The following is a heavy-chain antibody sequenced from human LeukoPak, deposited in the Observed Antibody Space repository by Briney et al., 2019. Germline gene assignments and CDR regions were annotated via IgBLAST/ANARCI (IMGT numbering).Heavy chain of an antibody. CDR2: ISYDGSNK. CDR3: AKVFIDMVSPTHYSDY. J-gene: IGHJ4*02. V-gene: IGHV3-30*18. CDR1: GFTFSRYG. D-gene: IGHD3-10*01. Sequence: GGSLSLSCAASGFTFSRYGMHWVRQAPGKGLEWVAVISYDGSNKYYADSVKGRFTISRDNSKNAVYLQMNSLRAEDTAVYYCAKVFIDMVSPTHYSDYWGQGTLVTVSS.